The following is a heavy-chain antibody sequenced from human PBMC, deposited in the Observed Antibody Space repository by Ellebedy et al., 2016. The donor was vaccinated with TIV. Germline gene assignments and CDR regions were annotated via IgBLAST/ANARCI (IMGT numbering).Heavy chain of an antibody. CDR2: INAGNGNT. D-gene: IGHD4-17*01. J-gene: IGHJ6*02. V-gene: IGHV1-3*01. CDR3: ARTVTDSDYYGLDV. CDR1: GYTFTSYA. Sequence: AASVKVPCKASGYTFTSYAIHWVRQAPGQRLEWMGWINAGNGNTKYSQQFQGRVTITRDTSASTAYMELSSLRSEGTAVYYCARTVTDSDYYGLDVWGQGTTVTVSS.